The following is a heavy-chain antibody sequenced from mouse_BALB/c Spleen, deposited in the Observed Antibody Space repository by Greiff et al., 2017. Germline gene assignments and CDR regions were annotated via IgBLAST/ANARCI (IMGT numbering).Heavy chain of an antibody. V-gene: IGHV3-1*02. CDR3: AKSTMITTGVAY. Sequence: EVKLQESGPDLVKPSQSLSLTCTVTGYSITSGYSWHWIRQFPGNKLEWMGYIHYSGSTNYNPSLKSRISITRDTSKNQFFLQLNSVTTEDTATYYCAKSTMITTGVAYWGQGTLVTVSA. J-gene: IGHJ3*01. CDR1: GYSITSGYS. D-gene: IGHD2-4*01. CDR2: IHYSGST.